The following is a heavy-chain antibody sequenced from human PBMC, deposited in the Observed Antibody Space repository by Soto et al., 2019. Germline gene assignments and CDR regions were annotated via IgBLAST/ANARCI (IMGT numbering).Heavy chain of an antibody. CDR3: ASRDTHYYDSSGSDAGPYYYGMDV. V-gene: IGHV1-69*13. Sequence: SVKVSCKASGGTFSSYAISWVRQAPGQGLEWMGGIIPIFGTANYAQKFQGRVTITADESTSTAYMELSSLRSEDTAVYYCASRDTHYYDSSGSDAGPYYYGMDVWGQGTTVTVSS. D-gene: IGHD3-22*01. CDR2: IIPIFGTA. J-gene: IGHJ6*02. CDR1: GGTFSSYA.